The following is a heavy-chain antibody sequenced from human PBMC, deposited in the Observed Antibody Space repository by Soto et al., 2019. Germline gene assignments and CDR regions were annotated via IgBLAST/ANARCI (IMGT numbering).Heavy chain of an antibody. Sequence: PSETLSLTCTVSGGSISSGGYYWSWIRQHPGKGLEWIGYIYYSGSTYYNPSLKSRVTISVDTSKNQFSLKLSSVTAADTAVYYCARAAGFGESSDYYYSGMDVWGQGTTVPVSS. D-gene: IGHD3-10*01. CDR2: IYYSGST. J-gene: IGHJ6*02. CDR3: ARAAGFGESSDYYYSGMDV. CDR1: GGSISSGGYY. V-gene: IGHV4-31*03.